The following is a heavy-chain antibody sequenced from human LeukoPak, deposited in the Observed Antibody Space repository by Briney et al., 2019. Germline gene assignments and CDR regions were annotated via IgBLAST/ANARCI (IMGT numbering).Heavy chain of an antibody. J-gene: IGHJ4*02. D-gene: IGHD6-19*01. CDR2: ISSGSRYI. V-gene: IGHV3-21*01. CDR3: ARDVRDEYTSGWYPIGY. Sequence: PGGSLRLSCAASGFTFSSYAMSWVRQAPGKGLEWVSSISSGSRYINYADSVKGRFTISRDNAKNSLYLQMNSLRAEDTAVYYCARDVRDEYTSGWYPIGYWGQGTLVTVSS. CDR1: GFTFSSYA.